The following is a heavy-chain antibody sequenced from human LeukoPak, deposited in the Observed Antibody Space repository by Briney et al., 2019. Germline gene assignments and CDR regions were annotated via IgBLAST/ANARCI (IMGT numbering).Heavy chain of an antibody. Sequence: ASVKVSCKASGHTFTSYGISWVRQAPGQGLEWMGWISAYNGNTNYAQKLQGRVTMTTDTSTSTAYMELRSLRSDDTAVYYCARRGEGSGSYSTADYWGQGTLVTVSS. V-gene: IGHV1-18*01. CDR1: GHTFTSYG. J-gene: IGHJ4*02. CDR3: ARRGEGSGSYSTADY. D-gene: IGHD3-10*01. CDR2: ISAYNGNT.